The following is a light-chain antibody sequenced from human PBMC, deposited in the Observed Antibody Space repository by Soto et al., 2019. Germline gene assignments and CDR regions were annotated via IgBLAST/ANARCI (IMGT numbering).Light chain of an antibody. CDR3: QQANSFPFT. Sequence: DVQMTQSPCSVSASVGDRVTITCRASQAVSRWLAWYQQKPGKAPNLLIFATSSVRSGVPSRFSGSGSGTDFTLTISSLQPEDFATYYCQQANSFPFTFGPGTKVDIK. J-gene: IGKJ3*01. CDR2: ATS. CDR1: QAVSRW. V-gene: IGKV1-12*01.